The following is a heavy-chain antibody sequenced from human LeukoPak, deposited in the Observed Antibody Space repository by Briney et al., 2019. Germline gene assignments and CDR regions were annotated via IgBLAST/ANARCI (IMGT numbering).Heavy chain of an antibody. J-gene: IGHJ5*02. CDR3: SRGPRFDP. CDR2: VNPNSGDT. CDR1: GYSFNIYE. V-gene: IGHV1-8*01. Sequence: GASVKVSCKTSGYSFNIYEINWVRQATGQGLEWMGWVNPNSGDTDYAQKFQGRLTMTRNTSIGTAYMELSGLRLEDTAVYYCSRGPRFDPWGQGTQVTVSS.